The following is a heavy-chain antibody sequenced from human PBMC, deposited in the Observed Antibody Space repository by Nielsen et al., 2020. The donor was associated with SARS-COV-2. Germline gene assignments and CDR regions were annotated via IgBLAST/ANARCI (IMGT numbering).Heavy chain of an antibody. J-gene: IGHJ5*02. CDR3: ARGHPWFGELAP. V-gene: IGHV1-46*01. D-gene: IGHD3-10*01. CDR2: INPSGGSK. CDR1: GYSFTSYF. Sequence: ASVKVSCKASGYSFTSYFLHWVRQAPGQGLEWMGIINPSGGSKSYAQKFQGRVTMTRNTSISTAYMELSSLRSEDTAVYYCARGHPWFGELAPWGQGTLVTVSS.